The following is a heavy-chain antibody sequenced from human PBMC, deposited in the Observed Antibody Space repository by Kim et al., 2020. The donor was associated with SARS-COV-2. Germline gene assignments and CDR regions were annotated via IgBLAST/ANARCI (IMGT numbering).Heavy chain of an antibody. CDR3: TTDTDDCSSTSCYTLAYYYYYYGMDV. D-gene: IGHD2-2*02. J-gene: IGHJ6*02. V-gene: IGHV3-15*01. CDR2: IKSKTDGGTT. Sequence: GGSLRLSCAASGFTFSNAWMSWVRQAPGKGLEWVGRIKSKTDGGTTDYAAPVKGRFTISRDDSKNTLYLQMNSLKTEDTAVYYCTTDTDDCSSTSCYTLAYYYYYYGMDVWGQGTTVTVSS. CDR1: GFTFSNAW.